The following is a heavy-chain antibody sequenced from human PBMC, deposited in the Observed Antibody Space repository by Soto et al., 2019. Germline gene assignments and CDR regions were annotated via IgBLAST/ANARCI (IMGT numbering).Heavy chain of an antibody. CDR3: AGTTYFYYGMDV. V-gene: IGHV3-48*02. CDR2: ISSSSSTI. Sequence: GGSLRLSCAASGFTFSSYSMNWVRQAPGKGLEWVSYISSSSSTIYYADSVKGRFTISRDNAKNSLYLQMNSLRDEDTAVYYCAGTTYFYYGMDVWGQGTMVIVSS. CDR1: GFTFSSYS. J-gene: IGHJ6*02. D-gene: IGHD1-1*01.